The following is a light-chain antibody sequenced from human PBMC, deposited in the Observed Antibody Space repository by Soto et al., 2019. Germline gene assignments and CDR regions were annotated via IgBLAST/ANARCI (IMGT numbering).Light chain of an antibody. Sequence: DVQMTQSPSSLSGSVGDRVTITCRASQDINSWLAWYQQKPGQAPKSLIYAASSLQTGVPSRFSGSESGTDFTLTISSLQPEDSATYYCQQYNVYPFTFGGGTKVEIK. CDR2: AAS. J-gene: IGKJ4*01. V-gene: IGKV1D-16*01. CDR1: QDINSW. CDR3: QQYNVYPFT.